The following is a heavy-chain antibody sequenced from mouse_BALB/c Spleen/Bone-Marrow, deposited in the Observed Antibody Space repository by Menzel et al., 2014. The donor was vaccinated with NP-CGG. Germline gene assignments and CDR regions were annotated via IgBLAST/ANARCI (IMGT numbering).Heavy chain of an antibody. CDR2: INYSGST. CDR3: ARSSYVMDY. CDR1: GYSITSDYA. Sequence: EVQGVESGPGLVKPSQSLSLTCTVTGYSITSDYAWTWIRQFPGNKLGWMGYINYSGSTSYNPSLKSRISITRDTSKIQFFLQLNSVTTEDTATYYCARSSYVMDYWGQGTSVTVSS. J-gene: IGHJ4*01. V-gene: IGHV3-2*02.